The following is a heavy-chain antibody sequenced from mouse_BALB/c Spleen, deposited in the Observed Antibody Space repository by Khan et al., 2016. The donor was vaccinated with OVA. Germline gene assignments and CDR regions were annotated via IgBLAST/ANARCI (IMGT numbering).Heavy chain of an antibody. J-gene: IGHJ4*01. CDR3: ARAYYRDDGYYAMDY. CDR1: GFSLSRYN. CDR2: IWGGGGT. Sequence: QVQLKESGPGLVAPSQSLSITCTVSGFSLSRYNIHWVRQPPGKGLEWLGMIWGGGGTDYNSTLKSRLSISKDNSKSQAFLKMNSLQTDDTAIYYCARAYYRDDGYYAMDYWGQGTSVTVSS. D-gene: IGHD2-14*01. V-gene: IGHV2-6-4*01.